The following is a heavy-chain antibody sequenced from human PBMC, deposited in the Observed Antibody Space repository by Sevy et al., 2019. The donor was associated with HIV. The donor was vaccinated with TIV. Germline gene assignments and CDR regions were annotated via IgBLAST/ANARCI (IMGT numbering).Heavy chain of an antibody. D-gene: IGHD2-21*02. Sequence: GGSLRLSCAASGFTVSSNYMSWVRQAPGKGLEWVSVIYSGGSTYYADSVKGRFTISRDNSKNTLYLQMNSLRAEETAVYYCATPLAYCGGDCRPHPMDVWGKGTTVTVSS. CDR2: IYSGGST. CDR3: ATPLAYCGGDCRPHPMDV. J-gene: IGHJ6*04. CDR1: GFTVSSNY. V-gene: IGHV3-53*01.